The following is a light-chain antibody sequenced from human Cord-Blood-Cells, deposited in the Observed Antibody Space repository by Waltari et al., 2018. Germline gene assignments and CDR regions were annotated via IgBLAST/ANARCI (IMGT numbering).Light chain of an antibody. CDR2: DAS. CDR1: QSVSSY. CDR3: QQRSNIFT. J-gene: IGKJ3*01. Sequence: EIVLPHSPATRSLSPAERATLSCRASQSVSSYLAWYQQKPGQAPRLLLSDASNRATGIPARFSGSGSGKDFTLTISSLEPEDFAVYYCQQRSNIFTFGPGTKVDIK. V-gene: IGKV3-11*01.